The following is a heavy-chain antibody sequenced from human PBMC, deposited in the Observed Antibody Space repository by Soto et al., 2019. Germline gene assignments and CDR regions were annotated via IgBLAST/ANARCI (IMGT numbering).Heavy chain of an antibody. CDR2: IYWDDDK. J-gene: IGHJ6*02. V-gene: IGHV2-5*02. CDR3: AHSRRLSGYEYYYYYYGMDV. D-gene: IGHD5-12*01. Sequence: QITLKESGPPLVKPTQTLTLTCTFSGFSLSTSGVGVGWIRQPPGKALEWLALIYWDDDKRYSPSLKSRITLTKDTSKNQVVLTMTNMDPVDTATYYCAHSRRLSGYEYYYYYYGMDVWGQGTTVTVSS. CDR1: GFSLSTSGVG.